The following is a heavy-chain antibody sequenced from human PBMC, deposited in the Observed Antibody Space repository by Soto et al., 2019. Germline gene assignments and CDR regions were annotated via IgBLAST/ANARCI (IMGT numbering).Heavy chain of an antibody. CDR2: ISAYNGNT. J-gene: IGHJ6*02. CDR3: ARFWGTAMVRDYYYYYGMDV. D-gene: IGHD5-18*01. CDR1: GYTFTSFG. Sequence: ASVKVSCKATGYTFTSFGISWVRQAPGQGLEWMGWISAYNGNTNYAQKLQGRVTMTTDTSTSTAYMELRSLRSDDTAVYYCARFWGTAMVRDYYYYYGMDVWGQGTTITVSS. V-gene: IGHV1-18*01.